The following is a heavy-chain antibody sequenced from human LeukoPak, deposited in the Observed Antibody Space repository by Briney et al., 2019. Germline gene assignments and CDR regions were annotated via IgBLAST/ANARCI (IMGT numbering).Heavy chain of an antibody. Sequence: PGGSLRLSCAASGFTFSTAWMSWVRQAPGKGLEWVGRFKSNTDGGTTDYAAPVKGRFTISGDDSKNMLYLQMNSLKTEDTAVYYCTTSSVYYGEGRWGQGTLVTVPS. CDR2: FKSNTDGGTT. CDR1: GFTFSTAW. CDR3: TTSSVYYGEGR. D-gene: IGHD4-17*01. J-gene: IGHJ4*02. V-gene: IGHV3-15*01.